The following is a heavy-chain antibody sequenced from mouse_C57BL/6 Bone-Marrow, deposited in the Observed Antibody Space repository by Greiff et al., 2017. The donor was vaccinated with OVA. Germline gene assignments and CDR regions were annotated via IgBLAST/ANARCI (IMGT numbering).Heavy chain of an antibody. Sequence: VQLKESGPGLVQPSQSLSITCTVSGFSLTSYGVHWVRQSPGKGLEWLGVIWSGGSTDYNAAFISRLSISKDNSKSQVFFKMNSLQADDTAIYYCARKTDYYGSSPYAMDYWGQGTSVTVSS. CDR3: ARKTDYYGSSPYAMDY. V-gene: IGHV2-2*01. J-gene: IGHJ4*01. CDR2: IWSGGST. D-gene: IGHD1-1*01. CDR1: GFSLTSYG.